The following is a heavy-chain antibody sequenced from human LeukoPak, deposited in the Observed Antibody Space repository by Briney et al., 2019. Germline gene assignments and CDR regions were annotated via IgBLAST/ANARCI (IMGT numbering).Heavy chain of an antibody. J-gene: IGHJ4*02. CDR3: AKELGNDLDY. Sequence: GGSVRLSCAASGFTFSSYAMSWVRQAPGKGLEWVSTVSGFGGSTYYADSVRGRFSISRDNSKNTLYLQMSSLRAEDTAVYYCAKELGNDLDYWGQGTLVTVSS. V-gene: IGHV3-23*01. D-gene: IGHD5-12*01. CDR1: GFTFSSYA. CDR2: VSGFGGST.